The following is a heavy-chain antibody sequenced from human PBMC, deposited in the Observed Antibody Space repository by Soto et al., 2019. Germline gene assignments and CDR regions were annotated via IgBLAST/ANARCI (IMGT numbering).Heavy chain of an antibody. CDR3: AREDFGSGFSDY. V-gene: IGHV1-18*01. CDR2: ISAYNGNT. J-gene: IGHJ4*01. Sequence: HVQLVQSGAEVKKPGSSVKVSCKASGYTFPSYGISWVRQAPGQGLEGMGWISAYNGNTNYAQKLQGRVTMTTDTSTGKADMELSSLRSDDKAVYYCAREDFGSGFSDYWGQGTVVSVSS. D-gene: IGHD3-16*01. CDR1: GYTFPSYG.